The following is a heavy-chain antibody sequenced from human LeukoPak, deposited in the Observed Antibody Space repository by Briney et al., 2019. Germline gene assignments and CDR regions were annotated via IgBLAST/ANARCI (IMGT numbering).Heavy chain of an antibody. CDR2: INPNSGGT. V-gene: IGHV1-2*02. D-gene: IGHD2-21*01. CDR3: AVERGVVVIGTY. Sequence: GASVKVSCKASGYTFTGYYMHWVRQTPGQGLEWMGWINPNSGGTNYAQKFLGRVTMTRDTSISTAYMDLSRLRSDDTAVYYCAVERGVVVIGTYWGQGTLVTVSS. J-gene: IGHJ4*02. CDR1: GYTFTGYY.